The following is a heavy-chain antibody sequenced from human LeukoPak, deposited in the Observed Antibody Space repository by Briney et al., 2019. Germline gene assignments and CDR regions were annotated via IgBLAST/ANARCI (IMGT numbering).Heavy chain of an antibody. J-gene: IGHJ4*02. CDR3: AKMDLKYCSSTSCYPYFDY. Sequence: GGSLRLSCAASGFTFSNAWMSWVRQAPGKGLEWVSGISASGGTTYYADSVKGRFTISRDNSKNTLYLQMNSLRAEDTAVYYCAKMDLKYCSSTSCYPYFDYWGQGTLVTVSS. D-gene: IGHD2-2*01. V-gene: IGHV3-23*01. CDR2: ISASGGTT. CDR1: GFTFSNAW.